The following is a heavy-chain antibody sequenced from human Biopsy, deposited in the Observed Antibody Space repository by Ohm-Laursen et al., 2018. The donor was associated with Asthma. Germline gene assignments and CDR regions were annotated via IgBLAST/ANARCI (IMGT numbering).Heavy chain of an antibody. CDR1: GFCFSNFA. J-gene: IGHJ3*02. CDR3: VRDGSDDAFDI. V-gene: IGHV3-30*01. CDR2: ISKDASTH. D-gene: IGHD3-10*01. Sequence: RSLRLSCAASGFCFSNFAIPWVRQAPGKGLEWVGAISKDASTHDYADSVKGRFTIASDNSKNTLDLQMNSLREEDTAVYYCVRDGSDDAFDIWGQGTVVSVSS.